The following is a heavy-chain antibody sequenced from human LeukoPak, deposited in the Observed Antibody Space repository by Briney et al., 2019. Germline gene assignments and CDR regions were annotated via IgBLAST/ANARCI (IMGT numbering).Heavy chain of an antibody. J-gene: IGHJ4*02. Sequence: GGSLRLSCAASGFTFSSYGMHWVRQAPGKGLEWVAFIRYDGSNKYYTDSVKGRFTISRDNSKNTLYLQMNSLRAEDTAVYYCAREYYYDSSGYYYYWGQGTLVTVSS. CDR1: GFTFSSYG. D-gene: IGHD3-22*01. CDR2: IRYDGSNK. V-gene: IGHV3-33*08. CDR3: AREYYYDSSGYYYY.